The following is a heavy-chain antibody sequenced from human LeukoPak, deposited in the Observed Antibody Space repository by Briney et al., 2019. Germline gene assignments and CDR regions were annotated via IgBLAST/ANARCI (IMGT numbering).Heavy chain of an antibody. J-gene: IGHJ4*02. CDR2: ISGSSGHT. CDR1: GFTVSSNY. V-gene: IGHV3-11*06. CDR3: ARSDCSGGSCYRFDY. D-gene: IGHD2-15*01. Sequence: GGSLRLSCAASGFTVSSNYMSWVRQAPGKGLEWVSYISGSSGHTKYADSVKGRFTISRDNSKNTLYLQMNSLRAEDTAVYYCARSDCSGGSCYRFDYWGQGTLVTVSS.